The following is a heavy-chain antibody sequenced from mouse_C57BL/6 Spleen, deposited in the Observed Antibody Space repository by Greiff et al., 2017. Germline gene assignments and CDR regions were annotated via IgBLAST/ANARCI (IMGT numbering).Heavy chain of an antibody. Sequence: VQLQQSGAELVKPGASVKLSCKASGYTFTSYWMHWVKQRPGQGLEWIGMIHPNSGSTNYNEKFKSKATLTVDKSSSTAYMQLSSLTSEDSAVYYCARSGSNPWFAYWGQGTLVTVSA. J-gene: IGHJ3*01. CDR3: ARSGSNPWFAY. CDR2: IHPNSGST. V-gene: IGHV1-64*01. CDR1: GYTFTSYW. D-gene: IGHD2-5*01.